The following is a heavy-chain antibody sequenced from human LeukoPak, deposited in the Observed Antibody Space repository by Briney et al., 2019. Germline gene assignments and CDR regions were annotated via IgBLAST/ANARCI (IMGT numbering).Heavy chain of an antibody. CDR3: ARGLYGMDV. J-gene: IGHJ6*02. CDR1: GFAFSSYG. Sequence: GGSLRLSRAASGFAFSSYGMHWVREAPGKGLEWVAVIWYDGSNKYYADSVKGRFTISRDNSKNTLYLQMNSLRAEDTAVYYCARGLYGMDVWGQGTTVTVSS. CDR2: IWYDGSNK. V-gene: IGHV3-33*01.